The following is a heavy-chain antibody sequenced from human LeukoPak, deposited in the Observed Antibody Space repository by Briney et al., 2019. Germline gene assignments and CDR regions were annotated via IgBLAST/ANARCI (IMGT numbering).Heavy chain of an antibody. Sequence: GASVKVSCKASGYTFTGYYIHWVRQAPGQGLEWMGVINPSGGGTTYAQKFQGRVTMTRDTSTSTVYMELSSLRSEDTAVYFCARAVYGLDVWGQGTTVTVSS. CDR3: ARAVYGLDV. CDR1: GYTFTGYY. V-gene: IGHV1-46*01. CDR2: INPSGGGT. J-gene: IGHJ6*02.